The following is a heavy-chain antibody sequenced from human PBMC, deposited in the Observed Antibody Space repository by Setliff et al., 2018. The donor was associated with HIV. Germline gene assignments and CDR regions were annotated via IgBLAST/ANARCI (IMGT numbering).Heavy chain of an antibody. CDR3: ARCYYNFWSGYPLDYMDV. CDR2: IHYSGST. Sequence: SETLSLTCTVSGGSISGGVHYWSWIRQHPGKGLEWIGYIHYSGSTYYNPSLKSQVTISVDTSKNRLSLKLSSVTAADTAVYYCARCYYNFWSGYPLDYMDVWGKGTTVTVSS. V-gene: IGHV4-31*01. J-gene: IGHJ6*03. CDR1: GGSISGGVHY. D-gene: IGHD3-3*01.